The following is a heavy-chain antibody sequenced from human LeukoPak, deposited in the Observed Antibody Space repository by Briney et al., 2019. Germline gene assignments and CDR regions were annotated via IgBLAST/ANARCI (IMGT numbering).Heavy chain of an antibody. D-gene: IGHD3-10*01. CDR3: ARHARFTSDYYDY. J-gene: IGHJ4*02. V-gene: IGHV4-59*08. CDR2: IYYSGST. Sequence: SETLSLTCTVSGDSISYNYWSWLWQPPGKGLEWIGYIYYSGSTDYNPSLKSRVTISVDTSQNQFSLRLSSMTAADTAVYYCARHARFTSDYYDYWGQGTLVTVSS. CDR1: GDSISYNY.